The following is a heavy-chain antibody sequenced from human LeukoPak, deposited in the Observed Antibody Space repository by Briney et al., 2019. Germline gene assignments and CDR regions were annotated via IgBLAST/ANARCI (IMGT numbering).Heavy chain of an antibody. J-gene: IGHJ5*02. V-gene: IGHV3-21*01. CDR2: ISISSTYI. D-gene: IGHD2-15*01. CDR1: GFTFSSYS. CDR3: ARDPLGYCSSGSCDWFDP. Sequence: GGSLRLSCAASGFTFSSYSMNWVRQAPGKGLEWVSSISISSTYIYYADSVKGRFTISRDNAKNSLYLQMNSLRAEDTAVYYCARDPLGYCSSGSCDWFDPWGQGTLVTVSS.